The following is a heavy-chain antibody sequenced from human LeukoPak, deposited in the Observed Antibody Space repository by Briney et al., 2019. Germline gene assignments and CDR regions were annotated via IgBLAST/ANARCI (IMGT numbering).Heavy chain of an antibody. CDR2: IWFGGNNK. V-gene: IGHV3-30*04. CDR3: ARDRLAAAGTRGAFDI. Sequence: PGGSLRLSCAASGFTFSSYAMHWVRQAPGKGLEWVAVIWFGGNNKYYADSVKGRFTISRDDPKNTLYLQMNSLRAEDTAVYYCARDRLAAAGTRGAFDIWGQGTMVTVSS. CDR1: GFTFSSYA. D-gene: IGHD6-13*01. J-gene: IGHJ3*02.